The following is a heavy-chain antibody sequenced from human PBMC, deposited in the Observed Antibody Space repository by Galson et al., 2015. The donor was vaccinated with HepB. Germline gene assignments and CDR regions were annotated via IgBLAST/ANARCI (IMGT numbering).Heavy chain of an antibody. D-gene: IGHD6-13*01. J-gene: IGHJ4*02. CDR1: GFTFSSCA. V-gene: IGHV3-23*01. CDR3: AKDESSWPFDD. Sequence: SLRLSCAASGFTFSSCAMSWVRQAPGKGLEWVSSISGSGGSTDYADSVKGRFTISRDNSKNTVYLQMNSLRAEDTAVYYCAKDESSWPFDDWGQGTLVTVSS. CDR2: ISGSGGST.